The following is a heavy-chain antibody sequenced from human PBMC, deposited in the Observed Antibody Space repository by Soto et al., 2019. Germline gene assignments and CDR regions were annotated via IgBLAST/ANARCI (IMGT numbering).Heavy chain of an antibody. CDR1: GFTFSSYW. J-gene: IGHJ4*02. CDR2: IKQDGSEK. CDR3: ARGTGRFGSGSYYDY. D-gene: IGHD3-10*01. Sequence: GGSLRLSCAASGFTFSSYWMSWVRQAPGKGLEWVANIKQDGSEKYYVDSVKGRFTISRDNAKNSLYLQMNSLRAEDTAVYYCARGTGRFGSGSYYDYWGQGTLVTVSS. V-gene: IGHV3-7*01.